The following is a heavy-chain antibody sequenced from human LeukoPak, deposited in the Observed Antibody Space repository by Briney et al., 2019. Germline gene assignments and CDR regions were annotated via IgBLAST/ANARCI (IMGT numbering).Heavy chain of an antibody. D-gene: IGHD6-6*01. V-gene: IGHV1-69*05. J-gene: IGHJ6*03. Sequence: GASVKVSCKASGGTFSSYAISWVRQAPGQGLEWMGGIIPIFGTANYAQKFQGRVTITTDESTSTAYMELSSLRSEDTAVYYCARGIAACPDYYYYYYMDVWGKGTTVTVSS. CDR3: ARGIAACPDYYYYYYMDV. CDR2: IIPIFGTA. CDR1: GGTFSSYA.